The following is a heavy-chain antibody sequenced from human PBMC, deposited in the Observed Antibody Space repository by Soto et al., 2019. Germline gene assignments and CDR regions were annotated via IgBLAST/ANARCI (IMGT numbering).Heavy chain of an antibody. CDR3: ARRKIAVAGSAFDI. Sequence: QLQMQESGPGLVKPSETLYLSCTVSGGSISSSSYYWGWIRQPPGKGLEWIGSIYYSGSTYYNTSLKSRVTISVDTSKNQFSLKLSSVTAADTAVYYCARRKIAVAGSAFDIWGQGTMVPVSS. CDR1: GGSISSSSYY. V-gene: IGHV4-39*01. CDR2: IYYSGST. J-gene: IGHJ3*02. D-gene: IGHD6-13*01.